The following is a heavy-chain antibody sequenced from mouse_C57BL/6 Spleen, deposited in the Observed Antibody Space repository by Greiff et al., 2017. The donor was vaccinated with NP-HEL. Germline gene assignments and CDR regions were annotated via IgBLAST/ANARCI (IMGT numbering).Heavy chain of an antibody. CDR1: GYSITSGYY. D-gene: IGHD1-1*01. J-gene: IGHJ4*01. V-gene: IGHV3-6*01. Sequence: ESGPGLVKPSQSLSLTCSVTGYSITSGYYWNWIRQFPGNKLEWMGYISYDGSNNYNPSLKNRISITRDTSKNQFFLKLNSVTTEDTATYYCAREESYYGSGMDYWGQGTSVTVSS. CDR2: ISYDGSN. CDR3: AREESYYGSGMDY.